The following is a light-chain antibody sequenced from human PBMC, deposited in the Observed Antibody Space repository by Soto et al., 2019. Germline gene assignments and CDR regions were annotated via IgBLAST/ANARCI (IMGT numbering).Light chain of an antibody. CDR2: DAS. J-gene: IGKJ2*01. Sequence: EIVLTQSPATLSLSPGERATLSCRASQNVNSLLAWYHQKPGQAPRLLIYDASNRATGTPARFSGSGSGTDFTLTISSLEPEDFGVYYCQQRSNWPTSGQGTKLEIK. V-gene: IGKV3-11*01. CDR1: QNVNSL. CDR3: QQRSNWPT.